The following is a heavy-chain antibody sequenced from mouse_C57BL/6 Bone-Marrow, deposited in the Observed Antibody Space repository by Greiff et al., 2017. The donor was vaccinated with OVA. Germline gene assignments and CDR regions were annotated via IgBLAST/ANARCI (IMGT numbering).Heavy chain of an antibody. Sequence: EVQLQQSGPELVKPGASVKISCKASGYTFTDYYMNWVKQSHGKSLEWIGDINPNNGGTSYNQKFKGKATLTVDKSSSTAYMELRSLTSEDSAVYYCARWGGYLYYYAMDYWGQGTSVTVSS. D-gene: IGHD2-3*01. CDR3: ARWGGYLYYYAMDY. J-gene: IGHJ4*01. V-gene: IGHV1-26*01. CDR1: GYTFTDYY. CDR2: INPNNGGT.